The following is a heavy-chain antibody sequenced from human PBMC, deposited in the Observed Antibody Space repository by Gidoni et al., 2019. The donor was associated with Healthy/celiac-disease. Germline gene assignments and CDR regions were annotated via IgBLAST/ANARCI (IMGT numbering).Heavy chain of an antibody. CDR2: INPNSGGT. J-gene: IGHJ4*02. Sequence: QVQLVQSGAEVKKPGASVKVSCKASGYTFTGDYMHWVRQAPGQGLEWMGGINPNSGGTNYAQTFQGRVTMTRDTSISTAYMELSRLRSDDTAVYYCARSDSSGSFDYWGQGTLVTVSS. CDR1: GYTFTGDY. V-gene: IGHV1-2*02. D-gene: IGHD3-22*01. CDR3: ARSDSSGSFDY.